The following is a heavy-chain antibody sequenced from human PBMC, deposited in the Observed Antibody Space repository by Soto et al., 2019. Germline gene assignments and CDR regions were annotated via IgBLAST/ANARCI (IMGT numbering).Heavy chain of an antibody. V-gene: IGHV4-34*01. CDR3: ARCIVVVVSAYGMDV. CDR1: GGSFSGNY. Sequence: QVQLQQWGAGLLKPSETLSLTCTVNGGSFSGNYWSWIRQPPGKGLEWIGKINHSGTNHYNPSLKYRVNISVDTSKNQFSLKMSSVTAADPAVYYCARCIVVVVSAYGMDVWGQGTTVTVSS. J-gene: IGHJ6*02. CDR2: INHSGTN. D-gene: IGHD2-15*01.